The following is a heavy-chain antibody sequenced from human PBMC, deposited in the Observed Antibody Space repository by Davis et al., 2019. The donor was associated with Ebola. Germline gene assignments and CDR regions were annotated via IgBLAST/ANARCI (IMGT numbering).Heavy chain of an antibody. CDR1: GFTFRTYG. Sequence: PGGSLRLSCVASGFTFRTYGMNWVRQAPGQGLEWVSYSSSSSSTIYYADSVKGRFTISRDNAKNSLYLQMNSLRDEDTAVYYCARDLGAVVGTISLDYWGQGTLVTVSS. D-gene: IGHD6-13*01. V-gene: IGHV3-48*02. CDR3: ARDLGAVVGTISLDY. J-gene: IGHJ4*02. CDR2: SSSSSSTI.